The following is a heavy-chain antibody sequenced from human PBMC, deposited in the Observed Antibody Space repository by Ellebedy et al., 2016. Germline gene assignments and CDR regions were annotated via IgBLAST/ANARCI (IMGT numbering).Heavy chain of an antibody. D-gene: IGHD3-10*01. V-gene: IGHV3-30*18. J-gene: IGHJ6*02. CDR3: AKDRGSGSRYYRYGMDV. CDR2: ISYDGHNR. Sequence: GGSLRLXFTASGFNFSNCPMHWVRQAPGKGLEWLTGISYDGHNRYYPDSMMGRITISRDNSKNTLYLQMNSLRTEDTAVYYCAKDRGSGSRYYRYGMDVWGQGTTVTVSS. CDR1: GFNFSNCP.